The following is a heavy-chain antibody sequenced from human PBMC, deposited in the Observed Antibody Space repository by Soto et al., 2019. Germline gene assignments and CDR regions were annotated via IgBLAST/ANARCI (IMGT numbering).Heavy chain of an antibody. CDR2: ISGYNINT. CDR1: GYTFANYG. V-gene: IGHV1-18*01. Sequence: QVRLVQSGPEVKKPGASVRVSCKASGYTFANYGITWVRQTSGQGLEWLGWISGYNINTLYAQKFEGRVTLTTDKSTSTVYMELRSLKSDDTAIYFGARERRWEPLLYWGQGTLVTVSS. D-gene: IGHD1-26*01. J-gene: IGHJ4*02. CDR3: ARERRWEPLLY.